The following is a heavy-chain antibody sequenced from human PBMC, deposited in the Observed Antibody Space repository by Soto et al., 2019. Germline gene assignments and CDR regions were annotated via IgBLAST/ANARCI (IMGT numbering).Heavy chain of an antibody. Sequence: EVQLVESGGGLVQPGGSLRLSCAVSGFTFSSFWMHWVRQAPGEGLVWVSRINTDGSSTSYADSVKGRFTISRDNAKNTLYLQMNSLRVEDTAMYYYAKWGVDSFGLSYWGQGTLVTVSS. CDR2: INTDGSST. V-gene: IGHV3-74*01. CDR1: GFTFSSFW. D-gene: IGHD3-10*01. CDR3: AKWGVDSFGLSY. J-gene: IGHJ4*02.